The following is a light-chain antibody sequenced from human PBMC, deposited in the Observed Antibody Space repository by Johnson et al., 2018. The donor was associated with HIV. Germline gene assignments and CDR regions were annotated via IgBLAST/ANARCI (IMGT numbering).Light chain of an antibody. CDR2: ENN. Sequence: QSVLTQPPSVSAAPGQKVTISCSGSSSNIGNHYVSWYQQFPGTAPKLLIYENNKRPSGIPDRFSGSKSGTSATLGITGLQTGDEADYYCGTWDSGLSGYVFGTGTKVTV. CDR1: SSNIGNHY. CDR3: GTWDSGLSGYV. J-gene: IGLJ1*01. V-gene: IGLV1-51*02.